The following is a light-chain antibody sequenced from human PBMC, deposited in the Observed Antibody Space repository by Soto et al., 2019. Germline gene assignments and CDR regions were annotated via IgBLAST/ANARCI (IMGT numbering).Light chain of an antibody. CDR2: GNN. V-gene: IGLV1-44*01. CDR3: AAWDDSLNAYV. Sequence: QSALTQAPSVSGTPGQRVTITCSGSSSNIGRNSVNWYQHLPGTAPKRLTHGNNHRPSGVPDRFSGSKSGTSASLAISGLQPEDEADYCCAAWDDSLNAYVFGDGTKVTVL. J-gene: IGLJ1*01. CDR1: SSNIGRNS.